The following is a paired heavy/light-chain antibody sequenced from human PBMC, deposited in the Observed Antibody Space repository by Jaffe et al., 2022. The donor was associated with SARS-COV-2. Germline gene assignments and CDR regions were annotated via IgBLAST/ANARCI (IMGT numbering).Heavy chain of an antibody. CDR2: LSWNSDSI. CDR3: ARGRTGYASSFIDY. J-gene: IGHJ4*02. CDR1: GFKFDDYA. D-gene: IGHD2-2*01. V-gene: IGHV3-9*01. Sequence: EVQLVESGGGLVQPGRSQRLSCAGSGFKFDDYAMHWVRQVPGKGLEWISSLSWNSDSIGHADSVRGRFTISRDNAKNSLYLQMNSLRVDDTALYYCARGRTGYASSFIDYWGQGILVTVSS.
Light chain of an antibody. CDR1: RSDLGTYNY. V-gene: IGLV2-8*01. Sequence: QSALTQPPSASGSPGQSVTISCTGTRSDLGTYNYVSWYQQHPGKAPKLIIYDVTKRPSGVPDRFSASKSGNAASLTVSGLQAEDEADYYCISYAGSNMALFGGGTRLTVL. J-gene: IGLJ2*01. CDR3: ISYAGSNMAL. CDR2: DVT.